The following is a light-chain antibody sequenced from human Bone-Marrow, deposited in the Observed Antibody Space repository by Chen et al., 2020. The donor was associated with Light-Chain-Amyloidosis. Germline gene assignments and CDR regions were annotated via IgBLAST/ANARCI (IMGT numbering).Light chain of an antibody. V-gene: IGKV2-28*01. CDR3: MQALQIPHT. CDR2: LSS. Sequence: DIVLPQSPLSLPVTPGEPASISCRPSQSLLHSSGYNSLDWYLQKPGQSPQLLIYLSSTRASGVPDRFSGSGSGTDFTLRISRVGADDVGVYYCMQALQIPHTFGQGTKLEIK. J-gene: IGKJ2*01. CDR1: QSLLHSSGYNS.